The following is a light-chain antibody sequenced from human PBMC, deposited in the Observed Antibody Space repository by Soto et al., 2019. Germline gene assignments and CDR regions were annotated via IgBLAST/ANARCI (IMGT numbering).Light chain of an antibody. CDR3: QQYDKWRHT. Sequence: EIVMTQSPATLSVSPGERATLSCRASQSVSSNLAWYQQQPGQAPRLLIFYASTRATGIPARFSGSGSGTDFTLTISSLQSEDFAVYYCQQYDKWRHTFGQGTKLEIK. V-gene: IGKV3-15*01. J-gene: IGKJ2*01. CDR2: YAS. CDR1: QSVSSN.